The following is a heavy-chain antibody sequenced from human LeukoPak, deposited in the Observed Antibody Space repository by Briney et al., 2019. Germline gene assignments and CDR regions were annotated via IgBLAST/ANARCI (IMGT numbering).Heavy chain of an antibody. V-gene: IGHV1-2*02. CDR2: INPNSDGT. D-gene: IGHD6-19*01. CDR1: GYTFTGYY. J-gene: IGHJ3*02. CDR3: ASSGIAVAGTGAFDI. Sequence: ASVKVSCKASGYTFTGYYMHWVRQAPGQGLEWMGWINPNSDGTNYAQKFQGRVTMTRDTSISTAYMELSRLRSDDTAVYYCASSGIAVAGTGAFDIWGQGTMVTVSS.